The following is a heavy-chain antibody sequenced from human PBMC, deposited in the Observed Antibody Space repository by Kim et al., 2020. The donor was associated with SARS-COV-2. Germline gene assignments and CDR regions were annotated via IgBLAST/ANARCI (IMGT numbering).Heavy chain of an antibody. CDR2: ICRSGGCS. J-gene: IGHJ1*01. CDR1: GFTFGDYA. CDR3: AKYYDYDSSGRGH. V-gene: IGHV3-23*01. D-gene: IGHD3-22*01. Sequence: GGSLRLSCAASGFTFGDYAMSWVRQAPGKGLEWVSGICRSGGCSFYAASVRGRFSISRDNSRDTLYLQMNSLGAEDTAIYYCAKYYDYDSSGRGHWGQGTLVTVSS.